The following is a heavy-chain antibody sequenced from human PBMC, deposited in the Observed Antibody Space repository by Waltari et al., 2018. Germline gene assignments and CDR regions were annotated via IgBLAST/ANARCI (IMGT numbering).Heavy chain of an antibody. J-gene: IGHJ4*02. CDR2: HKSKAEGGTT. CDR3: TTEGGRTWPMY. V-gene: IGHV3-15*01. CDR1: GFTFANAW. Sequence: EVQLVESGGGLVKPGDSLRLSCVASGFTFANAWINWVRQAPGKGLEGVGRHKSKAEGGTTDNDAPVKGRFAISRDDSKDTAYLQMNSLKTEDTAMYFCTTEGGRTWPMYWGQGTLVTVSS. D-gene: IGHD2-2*01.